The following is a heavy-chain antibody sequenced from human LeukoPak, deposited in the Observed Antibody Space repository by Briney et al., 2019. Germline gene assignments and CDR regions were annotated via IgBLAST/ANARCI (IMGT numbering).Heavy chain of an antibody. CDR2: IKSDGTNT. D-gene: IGHD1-26*01. CDR1: GFTFSTFW. V-gene: IGHV3-74*01. J-gene: IGHJ4*02. CDR3: VRAVGADFEY. Sequence: GGSLRLSCAASGFTFSTFWMHWVRQGPGKALVWVSRIKSDGTNTDYADSVKGRFTISRDNAKNTLYLQTNSLRTEDTAVYFCVRAVGADFEYWGQGTLVTVSS.